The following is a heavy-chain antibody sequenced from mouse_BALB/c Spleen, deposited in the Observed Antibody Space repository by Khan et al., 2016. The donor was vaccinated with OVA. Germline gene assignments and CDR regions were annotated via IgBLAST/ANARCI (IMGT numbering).Heavy chain of an antibody. CDR3: ARSGGNFHWYFDV. V-gene: IGHV5-17*02. D-gene: IGHD2-1*01. J-gene: IGHJ1*01. Sequence: EVELVASGGGLVQPGGSRKLSCAASGFTFSSFGMHWVRQAPKKGLEWVAYMSSGSSTIYYVDTVKGRFTISRDNPKTTLFLQMTSLRSEDTAMYYCARSGGNFHWYFDVWGAGTSVTVSS. CDR1: GFTFSSFG. CDR2: MSSGSSTI.